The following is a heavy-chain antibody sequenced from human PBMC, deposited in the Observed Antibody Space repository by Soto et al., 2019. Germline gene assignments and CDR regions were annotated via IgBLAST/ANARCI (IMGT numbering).Heavy chain of an antibody. V-gene: IGHV3-30*18. Sequence: QVQLAESGVGGVPPGRSLRPSCAPSGFTFLRYGMRWVRQAPGKGLEWVAVLSYDGSNKYYADSVKGRFTISRDNAKNTLYLQMNSLRAEDTAVYYCAKGTHYVWGSYRGYWGQGTLVTVSS. CDR1: GFTFLRYG. CDR2: LSYDGSNK. CDR3: AKGTHYVWGSYRGY. D-gene: IGHD3-16*02. J-gene: IGHJ4*02.